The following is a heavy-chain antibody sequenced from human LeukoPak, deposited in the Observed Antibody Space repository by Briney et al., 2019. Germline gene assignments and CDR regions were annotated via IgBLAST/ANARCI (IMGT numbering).Heavy chain of an antibody. CDR3: AKTGIAVAGRGPFDY. D-gene: IGHD6-19*01. Sequence: GGSLRLSCAASGFTFSSYGMHWVRQAPGKGLEGVAVISYDGSNKYYADSVKGRFTISRDNSKNTLYLQMNSLRAEDTAVYYCAKTGIAVAGRGPFDYWGQGTLVTVSS. J-gene: IGHJ4*02. V-gene: IGHV3-30*18. CDR2: ISYDGSNK. CDR1: GFTFSSYG.